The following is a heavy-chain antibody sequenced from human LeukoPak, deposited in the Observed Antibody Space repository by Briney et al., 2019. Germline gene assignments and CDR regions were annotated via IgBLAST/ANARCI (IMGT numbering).Heavy chain of an antibody. D-gene: IGHD4-17*01. J-gene: IGHJ6*03. CDR1: GFTFTNYG. V-gene: IGHV3-23*01. CDR2: ITYSGGST. CDR3: AKGEGYGDSLDYYYYMDV. Sequence: GGSLRLSCAASGFTFTNYGMSWFRQAPGKGLEWVSSITYSGGSTYYADSVKGRFTISRDNSKNTLYLQMNSLRAEDTAVYYCAKGEGYGDSLDYYYYMDVWGKGTTVTVSS.